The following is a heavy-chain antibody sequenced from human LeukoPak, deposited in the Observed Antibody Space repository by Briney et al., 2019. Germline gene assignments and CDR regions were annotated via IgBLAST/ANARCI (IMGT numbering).Heavy chain of an antibody. Sequence: GGSLRLSCAASGFTVSSNYMSWVRQAPGKGLEWVSVIYSGGSTYYADSVKGRFTISRDNSKNTLYLQMNSLRAGDTAVYYCARDRYTYYFDYWGQGTLVTVSS. CDR3: ARDRYTYYFDY. D-gene: IGHD3-16*02. CDR2: IYSGGST. V-gene: IGHV3-66*02. J-gene: IGHJ4*02. CDR1: GFTVSSNY.